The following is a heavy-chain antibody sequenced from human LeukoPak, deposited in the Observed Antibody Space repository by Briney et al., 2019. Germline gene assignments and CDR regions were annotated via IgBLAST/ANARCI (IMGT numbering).Heavy chain of an antibody. CDR2: INTDGSST. J-gene: IGHJ4*02. D-gene: IGHD2-15*01. CDR1: GFTFSSYW. V-gene: IGHV3-74*01. CDR3: ARAHYCSGGSCYLDY. Sequence: PGGSLRLSCAASGFTFSSYWMHWVRQVPGKGLVWVSRINTDGSSTRYADSVKGRFTISRDNAKNTLYLQMNSLRAEDTAVYYCARAHYCSGGSCYLDYWGQGTLVTVSS.